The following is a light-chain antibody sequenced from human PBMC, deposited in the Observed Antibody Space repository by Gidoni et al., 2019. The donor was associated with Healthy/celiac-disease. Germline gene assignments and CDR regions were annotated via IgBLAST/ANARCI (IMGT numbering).Light chain of an antibody. CDR2: AAS. CDR3: QQSYSTLRT. J-gene: IGKJ1*01. Sequence: IQMTQSPSSLSASVGDRVTITCRASQSSSSYLNWYQQKPGKAPKRLIYAASSLQSGVPSRFRGSGSGTDVTLTISSLQPEDFATYYCQQSYSTLRTFGQGTKVEIK. V-gene: IGKV1-39*01. CDR1: QSSSSY.